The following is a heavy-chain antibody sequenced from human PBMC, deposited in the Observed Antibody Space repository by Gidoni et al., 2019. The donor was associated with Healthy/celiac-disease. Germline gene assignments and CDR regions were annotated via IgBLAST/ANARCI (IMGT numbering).Heavy chain of an antibody. CDR1: GYTLTELS. D-gene: IGHD6-19*01. V-gene: IGHV1-24*01. Sequence: QFQRVQSGAQVQKPGASVKFSCKFSGYTLTELSMHWVRQGPGKGIEWMGGFDPEDGETSYAKKVQGRVTMTEDTSTDTAYMELSSLRSEDTAVYYCATVFRRAVAGTGYYFDYWGQGTLVTVSS. CDR2: FDPEDGET. J-gene: IGHJ4*02. CDR3: ATVFRRAVAGTGYYFDY.